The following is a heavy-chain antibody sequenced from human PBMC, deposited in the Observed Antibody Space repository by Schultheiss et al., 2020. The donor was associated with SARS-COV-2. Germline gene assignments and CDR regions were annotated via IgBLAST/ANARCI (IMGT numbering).Heavy chain of an antibody. Sequence: SETLSLTCAVSGASFTTYYWNWIRQSPGKGLEWIGSLYYTGSTSYNPSVNGRGTLSMDTSGNYFSLKLRAVTAADTAVYFCLAVAASWRNDYWGQGTLVTVSS. CDR1: GASFTTYY. J-gene: IGHJ4*02. CDR3: LAVAASWRNDY. V-gene: IGHV4-59*04. D-gene: IGHD6-19*01. CDR2: LYYTGST.